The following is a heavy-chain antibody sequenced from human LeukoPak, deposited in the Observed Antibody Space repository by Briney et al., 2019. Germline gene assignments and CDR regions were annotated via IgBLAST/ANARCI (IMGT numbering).Heavy chain of an antibody. V-gene: IGHV3-48*04. D-gene: IGHD3-22*01. CDR3: ARYLPGGAYYYAL. Sequence: TGGSLRLSCAASGFSFSTYGMSWVRQAPGKGLEWVSYISGSGTTIYYADSVKGPFTISRDSAKNSLYLQMNSLRAEATAVYYCARYLPGGAYYYALWGQGTLVTVSS. J-gene: IGHJ4*02. CDR1: GFSFSTYG. CDR2: ISGSGTTI.